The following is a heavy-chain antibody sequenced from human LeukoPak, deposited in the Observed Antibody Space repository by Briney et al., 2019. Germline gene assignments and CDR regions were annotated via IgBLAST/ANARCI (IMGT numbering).Heavy chain of an antibody. J-gene: IGHJ6*03. CDR1: GFTFSSYW. CDR2: IKQDGSEK. V-gene: IGHV3-7*01. CDR3: ARGGATHRTRLVYYSYYMDV. D-gene: IGHD1-26*01. Sequence: GGSLRLSCAASGFTFSSYWMSWVRQAPGKGLEWVANIKQDGSEKYYVDSVKGRFTISRDNAKNSLYLQMNSLRAEDTAVYYCARGGATHRTRLVYYSYYMDVWGKGTTVTVSS.